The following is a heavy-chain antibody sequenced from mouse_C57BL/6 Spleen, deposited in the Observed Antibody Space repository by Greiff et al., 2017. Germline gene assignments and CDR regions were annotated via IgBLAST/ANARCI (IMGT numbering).Heavy chain of an antibody. CDR2: IDPEDGDT. J-gene: IGHJ3*01. V-gene: IGHV14-1*01. Sequence: EVQLQQSGAELVRPGASVKLSCTASGFNIKDYYMHWVKQRPEQGLEWIGRIDPEDGDTEYAPKFQGKATMTADTSSNTAYLQLSSLTSEDTAVYYCTTAYYSNYKPHLFAYWGQGTLVTVSA. D-gene: IGHD2-5*01. CDR1: GFNIKDYY. CDR3: TTAYYSNYKPHLFAY.